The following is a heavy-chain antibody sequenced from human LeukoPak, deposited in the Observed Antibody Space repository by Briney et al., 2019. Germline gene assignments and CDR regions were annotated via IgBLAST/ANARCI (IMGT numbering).Heavy chain of an antibody. D-gene: IGHD6-13*01. CDR1: GGSISSYY. Sequence: PETLSLTCTVSGGSISSYYWSWIRRPPGKGLEWIGYIYYSGSTSYNPSLKSRVTISVDTSKNQFSLKLSSVTAADTAVYYCARTEAAGIAEQYYFDYWGQGTLVTVSS. CDR2: IYYSGST. V-gene: IGHV4-59*01. J-gene: IGHJ4*02. CDR3: ARTEAAGIAEQYYFDY.